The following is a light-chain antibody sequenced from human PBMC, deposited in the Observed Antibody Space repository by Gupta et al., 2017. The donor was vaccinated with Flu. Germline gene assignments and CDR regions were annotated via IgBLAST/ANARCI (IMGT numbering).Light chain of an antibody. Sequence: EIVLTQSPATLSLSPGDRATLSCRASQSVSSYLAWYQQKPGQAPRLLIYDASNRAKGITARFSGSGSGTDFTLTISSREPEDFAVYYCQQRSNWLPGITFGGGTKVEIK. V-gene: IGKV3-11*01. CDR2: DAS. CDR1: QSVSSY. J-gene: IGKJ4*01. CDR3: QQRSNWLPGIT.